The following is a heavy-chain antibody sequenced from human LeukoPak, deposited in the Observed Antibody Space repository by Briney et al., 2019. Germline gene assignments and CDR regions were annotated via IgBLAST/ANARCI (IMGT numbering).Heavy chain of an antibody. CDR2: IYHGGST. J-gene: IGHJ4*02. V-gene: IGHV4-4*02. CDR3: ARVTKMGYYDFWSGRTGPYYFDY. Sequence: SETLSLTCAVSGGSISSSNWWSWVRQPPEKGLEWIGEIYHGGSTNYNPPLKSRVTISLDKSKNQFFLKLSSVTAADTAVYYCARVTKMGYYDFWSGRTGPYYFDYWGQGTLVTVSS. CDR1: GGSISSSNW. D-gene: IGHD3-3*01.